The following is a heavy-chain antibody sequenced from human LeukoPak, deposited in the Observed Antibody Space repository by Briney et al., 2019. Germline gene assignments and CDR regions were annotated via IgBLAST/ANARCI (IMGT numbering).Heavy chain of an antibody. V-gene: IGHV3-11*01. D-gene: IGHD3-10*01. Sequence: PGGSLRLSCAASGFNFSDHNMRWIRQAPGKGLEWVSYISSSDSAIYYADSVKGRFTISRDNARNSLYLQMNSLKTEDTAVYYCARDGYQGRRVRGVVDSWGQGTLVTVSS. J-gene: IGHJ5*01. CDR1: GFNFSDHN. CDR2: ISSSDSAI. CDR3: ARDGYQGRRVRGVVDS.